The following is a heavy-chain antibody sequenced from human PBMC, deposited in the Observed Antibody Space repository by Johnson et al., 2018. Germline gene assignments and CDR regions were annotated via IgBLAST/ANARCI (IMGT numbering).Heavy chain of an antibody. J-gene: IGHJ4*02. CDR1: GGSISSYF. Sequence: QVQLQESGPGLVKPSETLSLTCTVSGGSISSYFWSWIRQPPGKGLEWIGYIYYSGSTNYNPSLKSRVTISVDTSKNQFSLKLSSVTAADTAGYYCAGRYSYGSYYFDYWGQGTLVTVSS. D-gene: IGHD5-18*01. V-gene: IGHV4-59*01. CDR2: IYYSGST. CDR3: AGRYSYGSYYFDY.